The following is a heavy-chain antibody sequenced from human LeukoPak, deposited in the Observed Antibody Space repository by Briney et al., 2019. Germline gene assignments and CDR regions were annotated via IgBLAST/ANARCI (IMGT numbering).Heavy chain of an antibody. D-gene: IGHD6-19*01. Sequence: ASVKVSCKASGYTFTSYGISWVRQAPGQGLEWMGWISAYNGNTNYAQKLQGRVTLTTDTSTSTAYMELRSLRSDGTAVYYCATDRIYSSGWYEFDPWGQGTLVTVSS. CDR2: ISAYNGNT. V-gene: IGHV1-18*01. J-gene: IGHJ5*02. CDR1: GYTFTSYG. CDR3: ATDRIYSSGWYEFDP.